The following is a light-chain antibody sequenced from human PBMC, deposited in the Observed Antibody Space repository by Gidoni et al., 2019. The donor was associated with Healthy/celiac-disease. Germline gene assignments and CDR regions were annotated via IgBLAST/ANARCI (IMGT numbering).Light chain of an antibody. CDR2: AAS. V-gene: IGKV1-39*01. Sequence: DIQMTRAPSSLSASVGDRVTITCRASQSISSYLNWYQQKPGKAPKLLIYAASRLQSGVPSRFSGSGSGTDFTLTISSLQPEDFATYYCQQSYSTPHPFGQGTKVEIK. CDR3: QQSYSTPHP. J-gene: IGKJ1*01. CDR1: QSISSY.